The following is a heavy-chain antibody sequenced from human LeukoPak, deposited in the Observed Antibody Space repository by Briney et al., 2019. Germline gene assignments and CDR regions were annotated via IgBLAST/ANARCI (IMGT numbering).Heavy chain of an antibody. CDR1: GGSFSGYY. V-gene: IGHV4-34*01. D-gene: IGHD4-11*01. Sequence: PSETLSLTCAVYGGSFSGYYWSWIRQPPGKGLEWIGEINHSGSTNYNPSLKSRVTISVDTSKNQFSLKLSSVTAADTAVYSCARVSRRTDYSNSLVTNGFYYYYGMDVWGQGTTVTVSS. J-gene: IGHJ6*02. CDR2: INHSGST. CDR3: ARVSRRTDYSNSLVTNGFYYYYGMDV.